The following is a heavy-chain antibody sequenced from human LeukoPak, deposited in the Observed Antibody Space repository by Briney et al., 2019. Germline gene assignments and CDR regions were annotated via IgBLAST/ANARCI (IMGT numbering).Heavy chain of an antibody. CDR3: ARAGNDALSLDY. V-gene: IGHV4-59*01. CDR1: GGSISSYY. CDR2: IYYSGST. Sequence: NPSETLSPTCTVSGGSISSYYWSWIRQPPGKGLEWIGYIYYSGSTNYNPSLKSRVTISVDTSKNQFSLKLSSVTAADTAVYYCARAGNDALSLDYWGQGTLVTVSS. D-gene: IGHD1-1*01. J-gene: IGHJ4*02.